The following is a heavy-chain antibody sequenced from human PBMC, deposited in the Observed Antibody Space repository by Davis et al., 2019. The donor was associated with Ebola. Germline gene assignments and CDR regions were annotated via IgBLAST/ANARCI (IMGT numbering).Heavy chain of an antibody. V-gene: IGHV3-7*03. J-gene: IGHJ4*02. Sequence: PGGSLRLSCAASGFSFYSYWMTWVRPAPGKGLEWVANIKQDGSEKYYVDSVKGRFTISRDNAKNSLYLQMNSLRAEDTAVYYCARGDDYIPFDYWGQGTLVTVSS. CDR3: ARGDDYIPFDY. D-gene: IGHD5-24*01. CDR2: IKQDGSEK. CDR1: GFSFYSYW.